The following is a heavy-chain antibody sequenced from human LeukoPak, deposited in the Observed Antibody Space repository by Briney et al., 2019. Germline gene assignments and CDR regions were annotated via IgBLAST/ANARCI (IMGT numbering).Heavy chain of an antibody. Sequence: PGGSLRLSCAASGFTFSSYAMSWVRQAPGKGLEWISYITASSDNINYADSVRGRFTISRDNAKNSLYLQMNSLRDDDTAVYYCARGEHRSAWLIDYWGQGTLVTVSS. CDR1: GFTFSSYA. V-gene: IGHV3-48*02. CDR3: ARGEHRSAWLIDY. J-gene: IGHJ4*02. D-gene: IGHD1/OR15-1a*01. CDR2: ITASSDNI.